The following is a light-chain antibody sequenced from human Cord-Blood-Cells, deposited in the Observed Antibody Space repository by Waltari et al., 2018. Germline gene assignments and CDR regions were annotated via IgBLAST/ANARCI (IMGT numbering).Light chain of an antibody. J-gene: IGLJ3*02. CDR3: SSYTSSSTLV. CDR2: DVS. CDR1: SSYVGGYNY. Sequence: QSALTQPASVSGSPGQSITISCTGTSSYVGGYNYVSWYQQPPSKSPKLMIYDVSKRPSGVSNRFSGSKSGNTASLTISGLQAEDEADYYCSSYTSSSTLVFGGGTKLTVL. V-gene: IGLV2-14*01.